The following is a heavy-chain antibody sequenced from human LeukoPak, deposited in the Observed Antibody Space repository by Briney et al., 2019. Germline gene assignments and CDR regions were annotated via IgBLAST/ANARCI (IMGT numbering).Heavy chain of an antibody. CDR2: FSDGGTT. CDR3: TKWNGYGSD. CDR1: GFAISTYG. J-gene: IGHJ4*02. Sequence: GGSLRLSCAASGFAISTYGVTWVRQGPGRGLEWVSGFSDGGTTHYRDSVKGRFTISRDISKNTLYLQMNSLRVEDTAVYFCTKWNGYGSDWGQGTQVTVSS. V-gene: IGHV3-23*01. D-gene: IGHD3-10*01.